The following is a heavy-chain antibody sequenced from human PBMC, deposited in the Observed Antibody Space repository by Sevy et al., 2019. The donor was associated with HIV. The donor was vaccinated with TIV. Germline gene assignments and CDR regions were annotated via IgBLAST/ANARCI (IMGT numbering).Heavy chain of an antibody. CDR3: ARDLPPSATTVAHFDY. CDR1: GFSFSSYE. V-gene: IGHV3-48*03. J-gene: IGHJ4*02. CDR2: ITSSGSTK. D-gene: IGHD4-17*01. Sequence: GGSLRLSCAASGFSFSSYEMNWVRQAPGKGLEWVSFITSSGSTKHYSDPVRGRFTISRDNAKYSLSLQMNSLRAEDTAIYYCARDLPPSATTVAHFDYWGQGTLVTVSS.